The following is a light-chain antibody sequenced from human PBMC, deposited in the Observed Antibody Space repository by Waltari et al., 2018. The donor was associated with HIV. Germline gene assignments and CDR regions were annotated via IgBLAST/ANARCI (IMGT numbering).Light chain of an antibody. J-gene: IGKJ4*01. CDR2: GAS. CDR1: QSISRSD. CDR3: QQYGNSPLT. Sequence: EIVLTQSPGTLSLSPGERATLSCRASQSISRSDLAWYQQKPGQAPRLLIYGASSGATGIPDRFSGSGSGTDFTLTISRLEPEDFAVYYCQQYGNSPLTFGGGTKVEIK. V-gene: IGKV3-20*01.